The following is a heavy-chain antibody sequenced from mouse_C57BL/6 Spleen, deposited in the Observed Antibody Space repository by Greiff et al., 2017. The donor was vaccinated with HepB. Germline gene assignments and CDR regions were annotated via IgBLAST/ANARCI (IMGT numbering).Heavy chain of an antibody. CDR3: ARGAYYYGPTYFDY. CDR2: INPSTGGT. CDR1: GYSFTGYY. J-gene: IGHJ2*01. Sequence: VQLQQSGPELVKPGASVKISCKASGYSFTGYYMNWVKQSPEKSLEWIGEINPSTGGTTYNQKFKAKATLTVDKSSSTAYMQLKSLTSEDSAVYYCARGAYYYGPTYFDYWGQGTTLTVSS. V-gene: IGHV1-42*01. D-gene: IGHD1-1*01.